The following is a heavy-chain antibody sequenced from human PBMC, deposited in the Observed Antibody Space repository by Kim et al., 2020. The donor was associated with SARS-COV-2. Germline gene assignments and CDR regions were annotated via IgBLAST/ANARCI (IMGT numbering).Heavy chain of an antibody. J-gene: IGHJ5*01. V-gene: IGHV3-33*06. D-gene: IGHD6-19*01. CDR3: TKEVQMYTSGWFFES. Sequence: AQSVKGRFTIYRDNSKHTVYLKMNSLGAEDTAVYYCTKEVQMYTSGWFFESWGQGTVVTVSS.